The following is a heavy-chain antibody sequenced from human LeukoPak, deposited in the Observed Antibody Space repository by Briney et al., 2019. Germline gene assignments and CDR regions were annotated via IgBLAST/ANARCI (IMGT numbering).Heavy chain of an antibody. Sequence: VASVKVSCKASGYTFTSYDINWVRQATGQGLEWMGWMNPNSGNTGYAQKFQGRVTITRNTSISTAYMELSSLRSEDTAVYYCARGSDLVDTENYYYYYMDVWGKGTTVTVSS. J-gene: IGHJ6*03. CDR2: MNPNSGNT. V-gene: IGHV1-8*03. CDR1: GYTFTSYD. CDR3: ARGSDLVDTENYYYYYMDV. D-gene: IGHD5-18*01.